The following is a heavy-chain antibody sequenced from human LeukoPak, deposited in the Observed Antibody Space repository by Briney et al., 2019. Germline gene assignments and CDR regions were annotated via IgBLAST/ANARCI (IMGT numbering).Heavy chain of an antibody. V-gene: IGHV3-48*02. J-gene: IGHJ4*02. CDR1: GFTFSSYA. Sequence: EPGGSLRLSCAASGFTFSSYAMHWVRQAPGKGLEWVSYIITSGTTVSYADSVKGRFTISRDNAKNSLYLQMNSLRDEDTAVYYCARILGLTLDYWGQGTLVTVSS. CDR2: IITSGTTV. D-gene: IGHD1-14*01. CDR3: ARILGLTLDY.